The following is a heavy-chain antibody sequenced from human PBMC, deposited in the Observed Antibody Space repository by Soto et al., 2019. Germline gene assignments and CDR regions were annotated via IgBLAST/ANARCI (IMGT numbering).Heavy chain of an antibody. CDR2: TLYRSYTWYN. Sequence: QVQLQQSGPGLVKPSQTLSLTCALSWDSVSTNIAAWSWIRQSPSRSLEWLGRTLYRSYTWYNAYEVSVKSRLTINPDTSKTQFSLQLHSATPEDTAVYYCARDAAPTLNYPHGMDVWGQGTAVTVSS. CDR3: ARDAAPTLNYPHGMDV. J-gene: IGHJ6*02. D-gene: IGHD1-7*01. V-gene: IGHV6-1*01. CDR1: WDSVSTNIAA.